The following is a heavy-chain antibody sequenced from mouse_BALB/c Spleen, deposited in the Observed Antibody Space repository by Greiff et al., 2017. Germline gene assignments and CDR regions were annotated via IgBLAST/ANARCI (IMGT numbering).Heavy chain of an antibody. CDR1: GFTFSSYT. J-gene: IGHJ3*01. D-gene: IGHD1-2*01. V-gene: IGHV5-12-2*01. CDR3: ARPFITTAPWFAY. CDR2: ISNGGGST. Sequence: EVQGVESGGGLVQPGGSLKLSCAASGFTFSSYTMSWVRQTPEKRLEWVAYISNGGGSTYYPDTVKGRFTISRDNAKNTLYLQMSSLKSEDTAMYYCARPFITTAPWFAYWGQGTLVTVSA.